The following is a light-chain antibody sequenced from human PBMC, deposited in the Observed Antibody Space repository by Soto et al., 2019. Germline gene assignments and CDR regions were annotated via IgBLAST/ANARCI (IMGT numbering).Light chain of an antibody. CDR3: QQHISWPLT. CDR1: QSVTNS. CDR2: DAS. J-gene: IGKJ4*01. V-gene: IGKV3-11*01. Sequence: EIVLTQSPATLSLSPGERATLSCRASQSVTNSLAWYQQKPGQAPRLLVYDASNRATGIPTRFSGSGSGTDFTLPISNLEPDDFAVYYCQQHISWPLTFGGGTKVEIK.